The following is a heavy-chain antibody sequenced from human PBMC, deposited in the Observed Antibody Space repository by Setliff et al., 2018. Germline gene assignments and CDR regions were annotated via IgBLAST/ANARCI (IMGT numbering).Heavy chain of an antibody. V-gene: IGHV5-51*01. CDR2: INPGNADT. J-gene: IGHJ5*02. D-gene: IGHD2-21*01. Sequence: PGESLKISCKGSGYSFTDYWIAWVRQTPGKGLEWMGTINPGNADTRYSPSFQGQVTISTDTSINTAFLQWNNLKASDTAVYYCARRGERFFNWFDPWGQGTLVTVSS. CDR3: ARRGERFFNWFDP. CDR1: GYSFTDYW.